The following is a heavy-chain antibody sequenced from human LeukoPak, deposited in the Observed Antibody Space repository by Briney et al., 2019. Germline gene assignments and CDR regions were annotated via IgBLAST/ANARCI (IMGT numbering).Heavy chain of an antibody. V-gene: IGHV3-21*01. Sequence: GGSLRPSCAASGFTFSSYSMNWVRQAPGKGLEWVSSISSSSSYIYYADSVKGRFTISRDNAKNSLYLQMNSLRAEDTAVYYCAKVSSIAARSPFDYWGQGTLVTVSS. CDR2: ISSSSSYI. CDR3: AKVSSIAARSPFDY. J-gene: IGHJ4*02. D-gene: IGHD6-6*01. CDR1: GFTFSSYS.